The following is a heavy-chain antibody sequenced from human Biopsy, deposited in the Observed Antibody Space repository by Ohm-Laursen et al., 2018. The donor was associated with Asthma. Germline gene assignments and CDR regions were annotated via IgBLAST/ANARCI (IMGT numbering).Heavy chain of an antibody. D-gene: IGHD3-10*01. CDR2: ISVYNGNT. J-gene: IGHJ6*02. V-gene: IGHV1-18*01. CDR1: GYTFNSAG. CDR3: ARAVDYSHYYGIDV. Sequence: ASVKVSCKTSGYTFNSAGITWVRQAPGQGLEWMEWISVYNGNTKVAQKLQDRVAMITDTSTSTAYMELRSLRSDDTAVYFCARAVDYSHYYGIDVWGQGTTVTVS.